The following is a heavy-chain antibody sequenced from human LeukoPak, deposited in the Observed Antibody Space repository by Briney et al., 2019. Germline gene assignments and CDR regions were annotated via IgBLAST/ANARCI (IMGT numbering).Heavy chain of an antibody. D-gene: IGHD4-17*01. CDR2: INAGDGNT. J-gene: IGHJ3*02. Sequence: ASVKVSCKASGYIFTNYAIHWVRQAPGQRLEWMGWINAGDGNTKYSQKFQGRVTITRDTSATTAYMELSSLRSEDTAVYYCSRETSVTQNDAFDIWGQGTMVTVSS. CDR1: GYIFTNYA. V-gene: IGHV1-3*01. CDR3: SRETSVTQNDAFDI.